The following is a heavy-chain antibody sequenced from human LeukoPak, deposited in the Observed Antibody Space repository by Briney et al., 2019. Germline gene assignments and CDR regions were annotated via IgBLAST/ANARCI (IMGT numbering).Heavy chain of an antibody. Sequence: SETLSLTCTVSGGSISSSSYYWGWQRQRPGKGLEWIVSIYYSGSTYDNPSLKSRITISVDTNKNQFSLKQSAVTAADTAVYYCAREGNGYSSSWYGWFDPWGQGTLVTVSS. CDR3: AREGNGYSSSWYGWFDP. CDR1: GGSISSSSYY. CDR2: IYYSGST. V-gene: IGHV4-39*07. J-gene: IGHJ5*02. D-gene: IGHD6-13*01.